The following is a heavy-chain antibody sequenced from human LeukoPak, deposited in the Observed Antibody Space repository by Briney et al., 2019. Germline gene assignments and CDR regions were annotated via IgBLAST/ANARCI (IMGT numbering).Heavy chain of an antibody. J-gene: IGHJ4*02. D-gene: IGHD3-22*01. CDR1: GFTFSSYS. CDR2: ISSSSSYI. Sequence: PGGSLRLSCAASGFTFSSYSMNWVRQAPGKGLEWVSSISSSSSYIYYADSVKGRFTISRDNAKNSLYLQMNSLRAEDTAVYYCARDGYDSSGYYYGHFDYWGQGTLVTVSS. CDR3: ARDGYDSSGYYYGHFDY. V-gene: IGHV3-21*01.